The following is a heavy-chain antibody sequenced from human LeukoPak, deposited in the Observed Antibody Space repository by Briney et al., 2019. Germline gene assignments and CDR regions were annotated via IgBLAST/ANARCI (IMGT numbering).Heavy chain of an antibody. Sequence: GGSLRLSCAASGFTFSSYWMHWVRQAPGKGLVWVSRINSDGGSTSYADSVKGRFTISRDNAKNTLYLQMNSLRAEDTAVYYCAKDREVSYWFGELSPHDYWGQGTLVTVSS. D-gene: IGHD3-10*01. CDR3: AKDREVSYWFGELSPHDY. CDR2: INSDGGST. CDR1: GFTFSSYW. V-gene: IGHV3-74*01. J-gene: IGHJ4*02.